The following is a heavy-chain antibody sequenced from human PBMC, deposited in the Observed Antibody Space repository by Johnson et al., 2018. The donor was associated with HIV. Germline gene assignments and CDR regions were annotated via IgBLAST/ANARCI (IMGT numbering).Heavy chain of an antibody. CDR2: ISYDGSNK. V-gene: IGHV3-30*03. CDR1: GFTFSSYG. Sequence: QEQLVESGGGVVQPGRSLRLSCAASGFTFSSYGMHWVRQAPGKGLEWVAVISYDGSNKYYADSVKGRFTISRDNSKNTLYLQMNSLRAEDTAVYYCARKQWLAKISSDAFDVWGQGTMVTVSS. D-gene: IGHD6-19*01. CDR3: ARKQWLAKISSDAFDV. J-gene: IGHJ3*01.